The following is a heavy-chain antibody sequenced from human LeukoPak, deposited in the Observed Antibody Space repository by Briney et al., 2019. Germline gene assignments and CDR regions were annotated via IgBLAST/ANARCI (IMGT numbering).Heavy chain of an antibody. D-gene: IGHD6-19*01. Sequence: GGSLRLSCAASGFTFTTYSLNWVRQAPGKGLEWVSSISSNSSYIYYADSVKGRFTISRDNAKNSLYLQMNSLRAEDTAVYYCARVGSSGWYAGYWGQGTLVTVSS. CDR2: ISSNSSYI. CDR1: GFTFTTYS. V-gene: IGHV3-21*01. J-gene: IGHJ4*02. CDR3: ARVGSSGWYAGY.